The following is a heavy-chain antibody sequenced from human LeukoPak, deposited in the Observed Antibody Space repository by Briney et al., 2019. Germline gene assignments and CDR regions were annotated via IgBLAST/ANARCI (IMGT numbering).Heavy chain of an antibody. CDR1: GGAISSSNW. J-gene: IGHJ5*02. D-gene: IGHD3-10*01. CDR3: ASTRNLVRGVIHNWFDP. V-gene: IGHV4-4*02. Sequence: PSETLSPTCAVSGGAISSSNWWSWVRQPPGKGLEWIGEIYHSGSTNYNPSLKSRVTISVDKSKNQFSLKLSSVTAADTAVYYCASTRNLVRGVIHNWFDPWGQGTLVTVSS. CDR2: IYHSGST.